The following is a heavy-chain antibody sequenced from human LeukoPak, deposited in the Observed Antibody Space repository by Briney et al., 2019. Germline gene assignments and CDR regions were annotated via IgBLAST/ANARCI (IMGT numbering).Heavy chain of an antibody. Sequence: SETLSLTCTVSGGSISGDYWSWIRQPPGKGLEWVGYIHYSGSTNYNPSLKSRVTISVDTSKNHFSLKLSSVTAADTPVYYCARLQGDSTAICDYWGQGALVSVSS. V-gene: IGHV4-59*01. CDR3: ARLQGDSTAICDY. CDR1: GGSISGDY. J-gene: IGHJ4*02. D-gene: IGHD2-21*01. CDR2: IHYSGST.